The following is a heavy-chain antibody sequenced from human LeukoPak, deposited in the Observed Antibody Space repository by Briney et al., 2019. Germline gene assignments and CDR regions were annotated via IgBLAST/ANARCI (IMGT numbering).Heavy chain of an antibody. CDR2: INPNSGGT. CDR1: GYTFTSYL. D-gene: IGHD3-22*01. Sequence: VASVKVSCKASGYTFTSYLIHWVRQAPGQGLEWMGWINPNSGGTNCAQKFQGRVTMTRDTSISTAYMELSRLRSDDTAVYYCAREGDSSGYYYVYWGQGTLVTVSS. CDR3: AREGDSSGYYYVY. J-gene: IGHJ4*02. V-gene: IGHV1-2*02.